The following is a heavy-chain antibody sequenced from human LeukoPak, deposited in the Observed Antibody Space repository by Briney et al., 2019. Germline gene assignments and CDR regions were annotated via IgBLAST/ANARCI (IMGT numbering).Heavy chain of an antibody. CDR1: GDTFSSYT. D-gene: IGHD2/OR15-2a*01. Sequence: ASVKVSCKATGDTFSSYTISWVRQAPGQRLEWMGRIIPILGIANYAQKFQGRVTITADKSTSTAYMELSSLRSEDTAVYYCARDPPRMVGLPLYNWGQGTLVTVSS. V-gene: IGHV1-69*04. CDR2: IIPILGIA. CDR3: ARDPPRMVGLPLYN. J-gene: IGHJ4*02.